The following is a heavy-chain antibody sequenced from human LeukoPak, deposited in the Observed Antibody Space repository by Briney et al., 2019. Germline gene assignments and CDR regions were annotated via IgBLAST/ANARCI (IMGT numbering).Heavy chain of an antibody. D-gene: IGHD3-3*01. J-gene: IGHJ4*02. Sequence: PGGSLRLSCAASGFTFSSFWMSWVRQAPGKGLEWVANIKKDGSQKYYVDSVEGRFTISRDNAKNSLYLQMDSLRVVDTAVYYCTRVFGGYDVSDYWGQGTLVTVSS. V-gene: IGHV3-7*03. CDR1: GFTFSSFW. CDR3: TRVFGGYDVSDY. CDR2: IKKDGSQK.